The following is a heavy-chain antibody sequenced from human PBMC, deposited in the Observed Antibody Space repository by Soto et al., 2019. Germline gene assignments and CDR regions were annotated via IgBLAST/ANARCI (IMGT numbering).Heavy chain of an antibody. CDR1: GYMFTSYW. Sequence: PVESMKISCRGSGYMFTSYWIGWVRQMPGKGLEWMGIIYPGDSDTRYSPSFQGQVTISADKSISTAYLQWSSLKASDTAMYYCARVYGRYEDYWGQGTLVTVSS. J-gene: IGHJ4*02. CDR3: ARVYGRYEDY. V-gene: IGHV5-51*01. CDR2: IYPGDSDT. D-gene: IGHD3-3*01.